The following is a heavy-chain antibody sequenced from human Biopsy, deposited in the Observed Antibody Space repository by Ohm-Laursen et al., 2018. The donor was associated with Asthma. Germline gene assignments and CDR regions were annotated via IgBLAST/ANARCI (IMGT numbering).Heavy chain of an antibody. D-gene: IGHD2-2*01. CDR2: INSVFGTT. J-gene: IGHJ4*02. CDR1: GGTFNTYV. Sequence: SSVKVSCKSLGGTFNTYVIGWARQAPGQGLEWMGGINSVFGTTTYPQKFQDRVTITADDSTSTVYMELSSLRSEDTAVYYCARKAGSCISRTCYSLDFWGQGTLVIVSS. CDR3: ARKAGSCISRTCYSLDF. V-gene: IGHV1-69*01.